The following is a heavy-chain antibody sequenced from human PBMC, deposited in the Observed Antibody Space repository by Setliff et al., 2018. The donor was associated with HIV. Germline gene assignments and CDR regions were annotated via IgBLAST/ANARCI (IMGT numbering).Heavy chain of an antibody. CDR2: IYYSGNT. CDR1: GGSISSADYY. CDR3: ARVVVERATILDF. Sequence: PSETLSLTCTVSGGSISSADYYWSWIRQPPGKGLEWIGYIYYSGNTYFNPALKSRITMSVDTSEDQFSLKLSSVTAADTAVYYCARVVVERATILDFWGPGTLVTVSS. V-gene: IGHV4-30-4*08. J-gene: IGHJ4*02. D-gene: IGHD5-12*01.